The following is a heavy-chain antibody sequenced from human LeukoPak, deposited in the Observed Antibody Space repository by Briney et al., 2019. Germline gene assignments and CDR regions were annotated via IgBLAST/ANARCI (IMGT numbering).Heavy chain of an antibody. CDR1: GGSIRSYY. V-gene: IGHV4-4*07. Sequence: PSETLSLTXTVSGGSIRSYYWSWIRQPAGKGLEWIGRIYTSGSTNYNPSLKSRVTMSVDTSKNQFSLKLSSVTAADTAVYYCAREGAAPMYYYYMDVWGKGTTVTVSS. D-gene: IGHD2-2*01. CDR3: AREGAAPMYYYYMDV. J-gene: IGHJ6*03. CDR2: IYTSGST.